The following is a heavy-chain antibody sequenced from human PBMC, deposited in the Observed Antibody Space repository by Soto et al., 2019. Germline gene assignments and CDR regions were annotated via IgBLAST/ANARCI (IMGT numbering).Heavy chain of an antibody. CDR1: GGTFSSYA. J-gene: IGHJ5*02. CDR3: ARGSGIAARAYWFDP. V-gene: IGHV1-69*01. CDR2: IIPIFGTA. D-gene: IGHD6-6*01. Sequence: QVQLVQSGAEVKKPGSSVNVSCKASGGTFSSYAISWVRQAPGQGLEWMGGIIPIFGTANYAQKFEGRVTSTADESTSTAYMELSSLRSEDTAVYYCARGSGIAARAYWFDPWGQGTLVTVSS.